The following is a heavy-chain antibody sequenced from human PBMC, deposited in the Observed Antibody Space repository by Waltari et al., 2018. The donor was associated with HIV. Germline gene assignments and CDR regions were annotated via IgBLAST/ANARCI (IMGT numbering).Heavy chain of an antibody. V-gene: IGHV3-53*01. Sequence: EVQLVESGGGLIQPGGSLRLSCVASGFTISSSYMSWVRQAPGKGLEWVSVMYSGGTTYFADSVKGRFSVSRDESKNIFYLQMNSLRVEDTAVYYCARDPMDCSGGSCYLSWGRGTLVTVSS. CDR2: MYSGGTT. D-gene: IGHD2-15*01. CDR3: ARDPMDCSGGSCYLS. CDR1: GFTISSSY. J-gene: IGHJ1*01.